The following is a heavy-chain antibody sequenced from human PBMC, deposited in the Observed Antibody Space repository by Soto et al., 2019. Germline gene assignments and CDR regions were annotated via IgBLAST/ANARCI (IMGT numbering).Heavy chain of an antibody. CDR3: ARPLNYDYYMVG. Sequence: QLQLQESGPGLVKPSETLSLTCTVSGDSISSSTCYWAWLRQPPGKGREGIGSNYYSGSTYYNPSLKSRVTISVDTSKNQFAPKLTSVTAADTAVYYCARPLNYDYYMVGWGKGTTVTVSS. CDR2: NYYSGST. CDR1: GDSISSSTCY. V-gene: IGHV4-39*01. J-gene: IGHJ6*03.